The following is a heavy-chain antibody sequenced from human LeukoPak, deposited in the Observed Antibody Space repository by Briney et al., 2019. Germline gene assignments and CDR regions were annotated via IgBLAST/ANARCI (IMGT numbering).Heavy chain of an antibody. D-gene: IGHD2-15*01. J-gene: IGHJ4*02. CDR2: INPNSGGT. V-gene: IGHV1-2*02. CDR3: ARVYAGYCSGGSCYSEFDY. CDR1: GYIFTGYY. Sequence: ASVKVSCKASGYIFTGYYMHWVRQAPGQGLEWMGWINPNSGGTNYAQKFQGRVTMTRDTSISTAYMELSRLRSDDTAVYYCARVYAGYCSGGSCYSEFDYWGQGTLVTVSS.